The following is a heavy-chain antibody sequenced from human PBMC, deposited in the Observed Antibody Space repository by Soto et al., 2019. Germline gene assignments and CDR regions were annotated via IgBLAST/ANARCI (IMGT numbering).Heavy chain of an antibody. CDR2: IGGGGIGS. CDR3: AKDPRLELRGXXX. D-gene: IGHD1-7*01. J-gene: IGHJ4*02. CDR1: GYNFGSYA. V-gene: IGHV3-23*01. Sequence: DVHLLESGGGLVQPGGSLRLSCVASGYNFGSYAMMWVRQAPGKGLEWISTIGGGGIGSYYADSVKGRFTISRDNSKNTLFLQMNSLRAEXXXXXYCAKDPRLELRGXXXWGQGTXXXXSS.